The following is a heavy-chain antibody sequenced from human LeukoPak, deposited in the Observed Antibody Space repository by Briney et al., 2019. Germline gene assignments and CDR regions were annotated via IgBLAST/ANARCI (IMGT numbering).Heavy chain of an antibody. Sequence: PSETLSLTCTVSGGSISSSSYYWGWIRQPPGKGLEWIGSIYYSGSTYYNPSLKSRVTISVDTSKNQFSLKLSSVTAADTAVYYCARETVDTAMVGYWGQGTLVIVSS. D-gene: IGHD5-18*01. V-gene: IGHV4-39*02. CDR3: ARETVDTAMVGY. CDR1: GGSISSSSYY. J-gene: IGHJ4*02. CDR2: IYYSGST.